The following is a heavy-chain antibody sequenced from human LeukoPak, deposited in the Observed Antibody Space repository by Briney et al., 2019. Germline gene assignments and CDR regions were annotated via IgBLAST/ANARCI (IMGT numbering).Heavy chain of an antibody. Sequence: PSETLSLTCAVYGGSFSGYYWSWIRQPPGKGLEWIGEINHSGSTNYNPSLKSRVTISVDTSKNQFSLKLSSVTAADTAVYYCARVKTTLTSLDCSSTSCYIAVDYYYYMDVWGKGTTVTVSS. V-gene: IGHV4-34*01. CDR2: INHSGST. CDR3: ARVKTTLTSLDCSSTSCYIAVDYYYYMDV. CDR1: GGSFSGYY. D-gene: IGHD2-2*01. J-gene: IGHJ6*03.